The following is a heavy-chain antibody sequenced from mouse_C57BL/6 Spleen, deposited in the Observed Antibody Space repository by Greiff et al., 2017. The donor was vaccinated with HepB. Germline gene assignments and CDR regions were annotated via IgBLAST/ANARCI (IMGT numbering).Heavy chain of an antibody. J-gene: IGHJ3*01. D-gene: IGHD1-1*01. CDR2: FYPGSGSI. CDR1: GYTFTEYT. V-gene: IGHV1-62-2*01. Sequence: VQLQQSGAELVKPGASVKLSCKASGYTFTEYTIHWVKQRSGQGLEWIGWFYPGSGSIKYNEKFKDKATLTADKSSSTVYIELRRLTSEDSAVYLCARHEEEYYGRGAWFAYWGQGTLVTVSA. CDR3: ARHEEEYYGRGAWFAY.